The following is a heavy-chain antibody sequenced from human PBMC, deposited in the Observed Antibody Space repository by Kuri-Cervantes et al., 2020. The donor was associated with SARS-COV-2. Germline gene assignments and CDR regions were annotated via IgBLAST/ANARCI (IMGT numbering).Heavy chain of an antibody. Sequence: LRPSCTVSGGSISSGDYYWSWIRQPPGKGLEWIGYIYYSGSTYYNPSLKSRVTISVDTSKNQFSLKLSSVTAADTAVYYRARVVGYSSSPMDFDYWGQGTLVTVSS. V-gene: IGHV4-30-4*08. CDR2: IYYSGST. CDR1: GGSISSGDYY. D-gene: IGHD6-6*01. CDR3: ARVVGYSSSPMDFDY. J-gene: IGHJ4*02.